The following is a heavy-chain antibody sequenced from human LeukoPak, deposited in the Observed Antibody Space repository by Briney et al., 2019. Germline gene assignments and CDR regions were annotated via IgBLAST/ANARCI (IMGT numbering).Heavy chain of an antibody. CDR2: ISSSGSDI. D-gene: IGHD6-13*01. CDR3: ARDGSSSWYSMDV. J-gene: IGHJ6*02. V-gene: IGHV3-21*01. Sequence: GGSLRLSCAASGFIYSSYTMNWVRQAPGRGLEWVSSISSSGSDIYYADSVKGRFTIPRDNARNSLYLQMSSLRAEDTAVYYCARDGSSSWYSMDVWGQGTTVTVSS. CDR1: GFIYSSYT.